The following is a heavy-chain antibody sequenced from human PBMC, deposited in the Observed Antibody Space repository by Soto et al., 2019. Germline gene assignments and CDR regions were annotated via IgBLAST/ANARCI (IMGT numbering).Heavy chain of an antibody. CDR1: GFTFSSYW. CDR3: ARQISDSSSWYYYYYMDV. CDR2: IYPGDSDT. D-gene: IGHD6-13*01. V-gene: IGHV5-51*01. J-gene: IGHJ6*03. Sequence: PGGSLRLSCAASGFTFSSYWIGWARQMPGKGLEWMGIIYPGDSDTRYSPSFQGQVTISADKSISTAYLQWSSLKASDTAMYYCARQISDSSSWYYYYYMDVWGKGTTVTVSS.